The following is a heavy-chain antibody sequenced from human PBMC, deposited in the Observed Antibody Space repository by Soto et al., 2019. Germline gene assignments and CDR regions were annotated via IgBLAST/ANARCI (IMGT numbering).Heavy chain of an antibody. CDR2: MFHSGSA. CDR1: GGSISSGDYS. Sequence: SETLSLTCAVSGGSISSGDYSWSWIRQPPGKGLEWIGYMFHSGSAYYNPSLKSRVTISVDTSKNQFSLKLSSVTAADTAVYYCARDLPMVRGVIDHYYYGMDVWGQGTTVTVSS. D-gene: IGHD3-10*01. V-gene: IGHV4-30-2*05. J-gene: IGHJ6*02. CDR3: ARDLPMVRGVIDHYYYGMDV.